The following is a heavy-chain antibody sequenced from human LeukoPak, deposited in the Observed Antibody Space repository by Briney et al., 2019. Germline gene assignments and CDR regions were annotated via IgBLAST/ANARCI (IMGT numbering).Heavy chain of an antibody. CDR3: ARAVDTAMVSWFDP. D-gene: IGHD5-18*01. J-gene: IGHJ5*02. CDR1: GGSISSYY. V-gene: IGHV4-59*01. Sequence: SETLSLTCTVSGGSISSYYWSWIRQPPGKGLEWLGYIYYSGSTNYNPSLKSRVTISVDTSKNQFSLKLSSVTAADTAVYYCARAVDTAMVSWFDPWGQGTLVTVSS. CDR2: IYYSGST.